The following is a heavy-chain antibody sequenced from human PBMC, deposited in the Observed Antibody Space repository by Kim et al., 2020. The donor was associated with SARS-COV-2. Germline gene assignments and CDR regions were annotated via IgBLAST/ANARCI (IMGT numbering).Heavy chain of an antibody. Sequence: GGSLRLSCAASGFTFSSYGMHWVRQAPGKGLEWVTIISYDGSNKYYADSVKGRFTISRDNSKNTLYLQMNSLRAEDTAVYYCAKEADTAMAQNYYYYYG. CDR3: AKEADTAMAQNYYYYYG. CDR1: GFTFSSYG. V-gene: IGHV3-30*18. D-gene: IGHD5-18*01. J-gene: IGHJ6*01. CDR2: ISYDGSNK.